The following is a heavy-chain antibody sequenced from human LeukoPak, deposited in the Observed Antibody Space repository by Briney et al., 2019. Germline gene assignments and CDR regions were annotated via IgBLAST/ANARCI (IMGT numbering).Heavy chain of an antibody. J-gene: IGHJ4*02. CDR2: IRYDGSNK. D-gene: IGHD5-18*01. V-gene: IGHV3-30*02. CDR3: AKDQDTAIVFDY. Sequence: GGYLRLSCAASGFTFSSYGMHWVRQAPGKGLEWVAFIRYDGSNKYYADSVKGRFTISRDNSKNTLYLQMNSLRAEDTAVYYCAKDQDTAIVFDYWGQGTLVTVSS. CDR1: GFTFSSYG.